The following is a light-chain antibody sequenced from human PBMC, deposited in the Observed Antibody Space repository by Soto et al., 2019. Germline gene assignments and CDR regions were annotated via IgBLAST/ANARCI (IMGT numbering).Light chain of an antibody. Sequence: EIVLTQSPGTLSLSPGESATLSCRASQSVSSSYLAWYQQKPGQAPRLLIYGASSRATGIPDRFSGSGSGTDFTLTISRLEPEDFAVYYCQQYGSSPKTFGPGTKWIS. V-gene: IGKV3-20*01. CDR3: QQYGSSPKT. CDR2: GAS. CDR1: QSVSSSY. J-gene: IGKJ3*01.